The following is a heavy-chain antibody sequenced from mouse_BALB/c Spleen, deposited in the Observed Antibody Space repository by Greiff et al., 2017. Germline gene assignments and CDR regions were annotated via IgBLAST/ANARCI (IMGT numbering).Heavy chain of an antibody. Sequence: VKLQQSGPGLVQPSQSLSITCTVSGFSLTSYGVHWVRQSPGKGLEWLGVIWSGGSTDYNAAFISRLSISKDNSKSQVFFKMNSLQANDTAIYYCARCYGYTYYYAMDYWGQGTSVTVSS. J-gene: IGHJ4*01. CDR2: IWSGGST. CDR3: ARCYGYTYYYAMDY. CDR1: GFSLTSYG. V-gene: IGHV2-2*02. D-gene: IGHD2-2*01.